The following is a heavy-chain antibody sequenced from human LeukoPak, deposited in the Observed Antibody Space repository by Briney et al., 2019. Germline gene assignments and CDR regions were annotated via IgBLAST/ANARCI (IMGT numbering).Heavy chain of an antibody. CDR1: GGSFSGYY. D-gene: IGHD3-10*01. Sequence: SETLSLTCAVYGGSFSGYYWSWIRQPPGKGLEWIGEINHSGSTNYNPSLKSRVTISVDTSKNQFSLKLSSVTAADTAVYYCARAGKWLVLVVIIALYYFDYWGQGTLVTVSS. V-gene: IGHV4-34*01. J-gene: IGHJ4*02. CDR2: INHSGST. CDR3: ARAGKWLVLVVIIALYYFDY.